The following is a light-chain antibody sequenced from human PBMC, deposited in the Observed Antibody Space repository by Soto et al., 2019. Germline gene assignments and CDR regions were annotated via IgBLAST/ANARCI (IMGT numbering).Light chain of an antibody. V-gene: IGKV1-5*01. Sequence: DIQMTQSPSTLSGSVGDRVTITCRASQTISSWLAWYQQKPGKAPKLLIYAATYLQNGVPSRFSGTGSGADFTLTISSLQPEDFATYYCQQNFNFPRTFGQGTKVDIK. CDR3: QQNFNFPRT. CDR1: QTISSW. J-gene: IGKJ1*01. CDR2: AAT.